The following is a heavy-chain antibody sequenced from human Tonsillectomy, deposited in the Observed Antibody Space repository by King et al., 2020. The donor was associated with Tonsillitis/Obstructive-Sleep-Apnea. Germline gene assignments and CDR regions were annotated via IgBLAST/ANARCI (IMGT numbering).Heavy chain of an antibody. CDR3: ARVESSYCRGRSCYGYFFDY. D-gene: IGHD2-15*01. Sequence: VHLVESGGGVVQPGRSLRLSCVASGFSFDHYVMHWVRQAPGKGLEWVALISSDGNKTFYGDSGKGRFTISRDNSDNTLYLQMNSLRVDDLAVYYCARVESSYCRGRSCYGYFFDYWGQGALVTVSS. CDR1: GFSFDHYV. J-gene: IGHJ4*02. CDR2: ISSDGNKT. V-gene: IGHV3-30*01.